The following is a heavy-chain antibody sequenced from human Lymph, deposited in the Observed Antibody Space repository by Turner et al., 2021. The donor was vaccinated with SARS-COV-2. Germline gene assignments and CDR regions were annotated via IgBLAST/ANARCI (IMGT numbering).Heavy chain of an antibody. V-gene: IGHV1-69*04. Sequence: QVQLLQSGAEVKKPGSSVKVPCKASGSPFSSYAINWVRQAPGQGLEWMGRIIPILGIANYAQKFQGRVTITADKSTSTAYMELSSLRSEDTAVYYCARGRLDSFGGGYYSWFDPWGQGTLVTVSS. CDR2: IIPILGIA. J-gene: IGHJ5*02. D-gene: IGHD1-26*01. CDR1: GSPFSSYA. CDR3: ARGRLDSFGGGYYSWFDP.